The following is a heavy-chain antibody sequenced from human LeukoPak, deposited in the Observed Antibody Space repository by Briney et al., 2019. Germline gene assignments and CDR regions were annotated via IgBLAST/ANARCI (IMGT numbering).Heavy chain of an antibody. CDR2: IIPIFGTA. CDR3: ASPLYSSLLLGGMDV. CDR1: GGTFSSYA. Sequence: GASVNVSCKASGGTFSSYAISWVRQAPGQGLEWMGGIIPIFGTANYAQKFQGRVTITADESTSTAYMELSSLRSEDTAVYYCASPLYSSLLLGGMDVWGQGTTVTVSS. V-gene: IGHV1-69*13. J-gene: IGHJ6*02. D-gene: IGHD2/OR15-2a*01.